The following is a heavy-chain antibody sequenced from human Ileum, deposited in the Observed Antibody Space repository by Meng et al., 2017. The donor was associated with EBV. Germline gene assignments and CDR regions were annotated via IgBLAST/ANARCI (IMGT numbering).Heavy chain of an antibody. CDR1: GFNFSSYG. J-gene: IGHJ4*02. Sequence: QVQLGESGXGGGQPGKSXRLSCAASGFNFSSYGMHWVRQAPGKGLGWVAVIWSDGSIKHYAGSVKGRFNISRDNSENTLYLQMNSLRVEDTAIYYCARGDSGSFAYWGQGTLVTVSS. V-gene: IGHV3-33*01. CDR3: ARGDSGSFAY. D-gene: IGHD1-26*01. CDR2: IWSDGSIK.